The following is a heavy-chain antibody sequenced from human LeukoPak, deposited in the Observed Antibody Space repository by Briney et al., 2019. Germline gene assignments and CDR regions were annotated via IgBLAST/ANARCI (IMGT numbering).Heavy chain of an antibody. J-gene: IGHJ4*02. CDR1: GFTFDDYA. D-gene: IGHD4-23*01. CDR3: AKDMRRYGGNTFDY. V-gene: IGHV3-9*01. CDR2: ISWNSGSI. Sequence: PGGSLRLSCAASGFTFDDYAIHWVRQAPGKGLEWVSGISWNSGSIGYADSVKGRLTISRSSAMNSLYLQMNSLRAEDTALYYCAKDMRRYGGNTFDYWGQGTLVTVSS.